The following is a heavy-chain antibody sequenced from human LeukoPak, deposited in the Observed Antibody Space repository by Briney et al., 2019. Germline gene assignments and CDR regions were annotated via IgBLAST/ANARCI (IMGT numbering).Heavy chain of an antibody. V-gene: IGHV4-38-2*02. J-gene: IGHJ4*02. CDR3: ARDGGSVVRGGTGIADY. CDR2: IYHSGST. CDR1: GVSISSYY. D-gene: IGHD3-10*01. Sequence: SETLSLTCTVSGVSISSYYWSWIRQPPGKGLEWIGSIYHSGSTYYNPSLQSRVTISVDTSKNQFSLKLSSVTAADTAVYYCARDGGSVVRGGTGIADYWGQGTLVTVSS.